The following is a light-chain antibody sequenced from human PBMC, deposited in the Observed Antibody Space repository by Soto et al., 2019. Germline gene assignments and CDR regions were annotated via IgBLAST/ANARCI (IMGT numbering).Light chain of an antibody. J-gene: IGKJ1*01. CDR1: QSVSSN. V-gene: IGKV3-15*01. Sequence: EIVITQSPITLSVSPGERVTLSGRASQSVSSNLAWYQQKPGQAPSLLIYGAFTRATGIPARFSGTGSGTEFTLTISSLQSEDLALYYCQQYNDWPLTFGQGTKVDIK. CDR3: QQYNDWPLT. CDR2: GAF.